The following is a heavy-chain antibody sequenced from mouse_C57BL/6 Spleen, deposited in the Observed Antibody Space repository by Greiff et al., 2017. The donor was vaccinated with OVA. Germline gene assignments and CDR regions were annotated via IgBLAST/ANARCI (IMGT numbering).Heavy chain of an antibody. D-gene: IGHD3-2*02. CDR2: IYPGDGDT. CDR3: ARGGVSGHFFDY. V-gene: IGHV1-80*01. Sequence: VKLQQSGAELVKPGASVKISCKASGYAFSSYWMNWVKQRPGKGLEWIGQIYPGDGDTNYNGKFKGKATLTADKSSSTAYMQLSSLTSEDSAVYFCARGGVSGHFFDYWGQGTTLTVSS. CDR1: GYAFSSYW. J-gene: IGHJ2*01.